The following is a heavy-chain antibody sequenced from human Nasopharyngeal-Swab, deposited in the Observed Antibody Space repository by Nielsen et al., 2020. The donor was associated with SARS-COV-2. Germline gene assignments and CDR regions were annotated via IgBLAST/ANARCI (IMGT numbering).Heavy chain of an antibody. CDR2: ISSSSSYI. Sequence: GESLKISCAASGFTFSSYSMNWVRQAPGKGLEWVSSISSSSSYIYYADSAKGRFTISRDNAKNSLYLQMNSLRAEDTAVYYCARDVWITMVRGVIDYWGQGTLVTVSS. CDR1: GFTFSSYS. CDR3: ARDVWITMVRGVIDY. J-gene: IGHJ4*02. V-gene: IGHV3-21*01. D-gene: IGHD3-10*01.